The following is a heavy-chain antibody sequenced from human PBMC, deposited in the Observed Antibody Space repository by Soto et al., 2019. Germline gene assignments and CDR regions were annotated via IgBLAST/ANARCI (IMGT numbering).Heavy chain of an antibody. V-gene: IGHV1-69*06. D-gene: IGHD2-8*01. CDR2: IIPFFGSA. CDR3: SRLNCSNGVCHHKRYCMDI. CDR1: GGSFSNSA. Sequence: QVQLVQSGAEVKKPASSVKVSCKASGGSFSNSAISWVRQAPGQGLEWMGSIIPFFGSASYAQKFQGRVTITANTTTSTAYMEVNSLASEDTSVYYCSRLNCSNGVCHHKRYCMDIWGKGTTVTVSS. J-gene: IGHJ6*04.